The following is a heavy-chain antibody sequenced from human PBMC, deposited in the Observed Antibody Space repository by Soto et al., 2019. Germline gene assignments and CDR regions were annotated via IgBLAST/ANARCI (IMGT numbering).Heavy chain of an antibody. CDR3: TRKFYDILNGYHGGAFDI. Sequence: GGSLRLSCAASGFSFSSYGMHWVRQAPGKGLEWVAVIWYDGSYKYYADSVNGRLTISRDSSKNTVFLQMNSLRSEDTAVYYCTRKFYDILNGYHGGAFDIWGQGTMVTVSS. CDR2: IWYDGSYK. CDR1: GFSFSSYG. V-gene: IGHV3-30*19. J-gene: IGHJ3*02. D-gene: IGHD3-9*01.